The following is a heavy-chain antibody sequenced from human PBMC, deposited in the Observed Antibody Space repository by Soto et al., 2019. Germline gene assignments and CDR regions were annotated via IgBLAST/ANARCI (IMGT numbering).Heavy chain of an antibody. Sequence: ASVKVSCKASGYTFTGYYMHWVRQAPGQGLEWMGWINPNSGGTNYAQKFQGRVTMTRDTSISTAYMELSRLSSDDTAVYYCARALELQTYYYYGMDVWGQGTTVTVSS. CDR2: INPNSGGT. V-gene: IGHV1-2*02. D-gene: IGHD1-7*01. J-gene: IGHJ6*02. CDR3: ARALELQTYYYYGMDV. CDR1: GYTFTGYY.